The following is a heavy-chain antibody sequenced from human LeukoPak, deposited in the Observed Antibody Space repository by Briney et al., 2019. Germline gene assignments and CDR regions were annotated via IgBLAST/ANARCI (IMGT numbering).Heavy chain of an antibody. V-gene: IGHV3-74*01. Sequence: GGSLRLSCAASGFMFSKSWMHWVRQVPGKGLVGVARIYNDGSTTNYADSVKGRFTISRDNAANTLFLQMSSLRAEDTAVYYCAREKTYYYDSSGYPALDYWGQGTLVTVSS. D-gene: IGHD3-22*01. CDR3: AREKTYYYDSSGYPALDY. CDR1: GFMFSKSW. CDR2: IYNDGSTT. J-gene: IGHJ4*02.